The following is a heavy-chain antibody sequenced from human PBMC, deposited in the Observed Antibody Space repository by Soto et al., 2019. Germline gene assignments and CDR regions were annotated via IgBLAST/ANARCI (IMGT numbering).Heavy chain of an antibody. CDR1: GYTFTDYY. CDR2: INPNSGAT. V-gene: IGHV1-2*02. Sequence: ASVKVSCKASGYTFTDYYMHGVRQAPGQGLEWMGWINPNSGATSYAQRFQGRVTMTRDTSISTAYMELSRLTSDDTAVYYCAREGGDIVQMVYALPWYWGQGTLVTVSS. J-gene: IGHJ1*01. CDR3: AREGGDIVQMVYALPWY. D-gene: IGHD2-8*01.